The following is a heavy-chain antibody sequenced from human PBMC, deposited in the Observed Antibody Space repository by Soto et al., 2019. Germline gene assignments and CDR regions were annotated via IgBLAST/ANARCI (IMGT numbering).Heavy chain of an antibody. D-gene: IGHD2-8*02. V-gene: IGHV4-34*01. Sequence: QVQLQQWGAGLLKPSETLSLTCAVYGGSFSGYYWTWIRQPPGTGLEWIGEINHSGSTNHNPSLTSRVTISVDTSKNQFSLKLTSVTAADTAVYYCARDKITGLFDYWGQGTLVTVSS. CDR2: INHSGST. CDR3: ARDKITGLFDY. J-gene: IGHJ4*02. CDR1: GGSFSGYY.